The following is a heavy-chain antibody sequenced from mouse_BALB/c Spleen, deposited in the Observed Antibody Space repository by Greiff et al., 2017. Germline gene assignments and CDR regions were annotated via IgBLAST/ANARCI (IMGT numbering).Heavy chain of an antibody. J-gene: IGHJ2*01. V-gene: IGHV5-6-3*01. Sequence: EVQGVESGGGLVQPGGSLKLSCAASGFTFSSYGMSWVRQTPDKRLELVATINSNGGSTYYPDSVKGRFTISRDNAKNTLYLQMSSLKSEDTAMYYCARDRWLPYFDYWGQGTTLTVSS. D-gene: IGHD2-3*01. CDR3: ARDRWLPYFDY. CDR1: GFTFSSYG. CDR2: INSNGGST.